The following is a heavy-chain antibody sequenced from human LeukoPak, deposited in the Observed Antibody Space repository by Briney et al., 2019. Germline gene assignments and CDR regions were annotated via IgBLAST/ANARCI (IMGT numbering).Heavy chain of an antibody. Sequence: SETLSLTCAVYGGSFSGYYWSWIRQPPGKGLEWIGEINHSGSTNYNPSLKSRVTISVDTSKNQFSLKLSSVTAADTAVYYCARRYYDILTGYYHAFDIWGQGTMVTVSS. CDR1: GGSFSGYY. V-gene: IGHV4-34*01. CDR2: INHSGST. D-gene: IGHD3-9*01. CDR3: ARRYYDILTGYYHAFDI. J-gene: IGHJ3*02.